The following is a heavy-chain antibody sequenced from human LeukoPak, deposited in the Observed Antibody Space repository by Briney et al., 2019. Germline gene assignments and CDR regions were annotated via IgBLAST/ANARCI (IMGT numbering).Heavy chain of an antibody. J-gene: IGHJ4*02. CDR1: GYMFTGYY. D-gene: IGHD3-22*01. Sequence: ASVKVSCKTSGYMFTGYYMHWVRQAPGQGLEWMGRINPNSGGTNYAQKLPGRVTMTRDTSISTAYMALSRLRSDDTAIYYCATDAYYDTSGVYPSDYWGQGTLVTVS. CDR2: INPNSGGT. CDR3: ATDAYYDTSGVYPSDY. V-gene: IGHV1-2*06.